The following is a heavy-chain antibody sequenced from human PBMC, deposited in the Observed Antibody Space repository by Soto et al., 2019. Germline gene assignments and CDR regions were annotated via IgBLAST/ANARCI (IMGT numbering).Heavy chain of an antibody. CDR3: ARDTIGGVGNPNYCYYGMYV. D-gene: IGHD2-8*02. V-gene: IGHV1-18*04. CDR2: ISAYNGNT. Sequence: ASVKVSCKASGYTFTSYGISWVRQAPGQGLEWMGWISAYNGNTNYAQKLQGRVTMTTDTSTSTAYMELRSLRSDDTAVYYCARDTIGGVGNPNYCYYGMYVWGQETTFAVSS. CDR1: GYTFTSYG. J-gene: IGHJ6*02.